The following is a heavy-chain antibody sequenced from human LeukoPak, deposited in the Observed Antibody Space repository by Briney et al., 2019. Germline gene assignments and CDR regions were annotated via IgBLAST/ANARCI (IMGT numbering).Heavy chain of an antibody. Sequence: PGGSLRLSCAASGFTFSSYAMSWVRQAPGKGLEWVSAISGSGGSTYYADSVKGRFTTSRDNSKNTLYLQMNSLRAEDTAVYYCARDLRSYYYDSSGYYLGGDYWGQGTLVTVSS. D-gene: IGHD3-22*01. V-gene: IGHV3-23*01. CDR3: ARDLRSYYYDSSGYYLGGDY. CDR2: ISGSGGST. CDR1: GFTFSSYA. J-gene: IGHJ4*02.